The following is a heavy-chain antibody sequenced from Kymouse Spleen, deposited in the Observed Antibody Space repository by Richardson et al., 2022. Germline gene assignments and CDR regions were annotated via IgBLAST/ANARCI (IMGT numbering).Heavy chain of an antibody. CDR2: INHSGST. D-gene: IGHD6-13*01. Sequence: QVQLQQWGAGLLKPSETLSLTCAVYGGSFSGYYWSWIRQPPGKGLEWIGEINHSGSTNYNPSLKSRVTISVDTSKNQFSLKLSSVTAADTAVYYCARVGGSSWSSYNWFDPWGQGTLVTVSS. J-gene: IGHJ5*02. CDR3: ARVGGSSWSSYNWFDP. V-gene: IGHV4-34*01. CDR1: GGSFSGYY.